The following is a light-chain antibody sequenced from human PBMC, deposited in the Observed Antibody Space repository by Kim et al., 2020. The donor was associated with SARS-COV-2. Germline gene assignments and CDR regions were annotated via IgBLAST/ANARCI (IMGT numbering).Light chain of an antibody. CDR2: QDS. V-gene: IGLV3-1*01. J-gene: IGLJ2*01. CDR3: QAWDSSTAV. Sequence: VSAGQTASITCSGDKLGDKYACWYQQKPGQSPVLVIYQDSKRPSGIPERFSGSNSGNTATLTISGTQAMDEADYYCQAWDSSTAVFGGGTKLTVL. CDR1: KLGDKY.